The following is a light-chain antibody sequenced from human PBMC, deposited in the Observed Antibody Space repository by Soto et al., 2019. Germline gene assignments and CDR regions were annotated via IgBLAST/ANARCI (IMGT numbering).Light chain of an antibody. CDR2: DVS. V-gene: IGLV2-14*01. CDR3: SSYTSSSTYV. CDR1: SSDVGGYNY. Sequence: SVRTQPASVSGSPGQWITISCTGTSSDVGGYNYVSWYQQHPGKAPKLMIYDVSNRPSGVSNRFSGSKSVNTASLTISGLQAEDEADYYCSSYTSSSTYVFGTGTKVTVL. J-gene: IGLJ1*01.